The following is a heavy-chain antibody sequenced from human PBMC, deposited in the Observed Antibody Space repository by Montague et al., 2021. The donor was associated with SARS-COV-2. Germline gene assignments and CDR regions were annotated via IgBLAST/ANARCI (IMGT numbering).Heavy chain of an antibody. V-gene: IGHV4-39*07. CDR3: ARDGSLRFEILIGPRHCYGMDV. Sequence: SETLSLTCTVSGGSISSSSYYWGWIRQPPGKGLEWIGSIYYSGSTYYNPSLKSRATISVDTSKNQFSLKLSSVTAADTAVYYCARDGSLRFEILIGPRHCYGMDVWGQGTTVTVSS. CDR1: GGSISSSSYY. J-gene: IGHJ6*02. CDR2: IYYSGST. D-gene: IGHD3-9*01.